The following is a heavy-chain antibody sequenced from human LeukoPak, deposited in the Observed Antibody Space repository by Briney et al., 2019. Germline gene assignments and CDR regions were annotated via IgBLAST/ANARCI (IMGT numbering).Heavy chain of an antibody. J-gene: IGHJ5*02. Sequence: SVKVSCKASGGTFSSYAISWVRQAPGQGLEWMGGIIPIFGTANYAQKFQGRVTITTDESTSTAYMELSSLRSEGTAVYYCARDPGGYCSSTSCYVPNWFDPWGQGTLVTVSS. D-gene: IGHD2-2*01. V-gene: IGHV1-69*05. CDR2: IIPIFGTA. CDR1: GGTFSSYA. CDR3: ARDPGGYCSSTSCYVPNWFDP.